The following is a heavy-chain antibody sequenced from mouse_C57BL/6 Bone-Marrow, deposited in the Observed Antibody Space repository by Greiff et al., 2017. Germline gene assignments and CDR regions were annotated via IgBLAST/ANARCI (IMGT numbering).Heavy chain of an antibody. CDR2: IYPGSGST. CDR3: ARGTAFYAMDY. J-gene: IGHJ4*01. Sequence: VQLQQPGAELVKPGASVKMSCKASGYTFTSYWITWVKQRPGQGLEWIGDIYPGSGSTNYNEKFKSKATLTVDTSSSTADMQLSSLTSEDSAVYYCARGTAFYAMDYWGQGTSGTVSS. CDR1: GYTFTSYW. D-gene: IGHD3-3*01. V-gene: IGHV1-55*01.